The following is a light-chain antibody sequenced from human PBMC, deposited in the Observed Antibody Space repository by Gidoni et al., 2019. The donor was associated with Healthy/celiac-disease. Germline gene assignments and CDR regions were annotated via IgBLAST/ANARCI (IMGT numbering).Light chain of an antibody. V-gene: IGLV1-44*01. CDR1: SSNIGSNT. J-gene: IGLJ3*02. Sequence: QSVLTQPPSASGTPEQRVTISCSGSSSNIGSNTVNWYQQLPGTAPKLLISSNNQRPSGVPDRFSGSKSGTSASLAISGLQSEDEADYYCAAWDDSLNGPGFGGGTKLTVL. CDR3: AAWDDSLNGPG. CDR2: SNN.